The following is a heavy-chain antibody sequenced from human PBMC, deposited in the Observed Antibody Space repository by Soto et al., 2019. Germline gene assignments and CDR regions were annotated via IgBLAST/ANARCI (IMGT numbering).Heavy chain of an antibody. Sequence: GASVKVSCKASGYTFTSYYMHWVRQAPGQGLEWMGIINPSGGSTSYAQKFQGRVTMTRDTSTSTVYMELSSLRSEDTAVYYCARDYPRGYCSGGSCFGYYYYYFDMDVWGKGTTVTVSS. V-gene: IGHV1-46*01. CDR3: ARDYPRGYCSGGSCFGYYYYYFDMDV. CDR2: INPSGGST. D-gene: IGHD2-15*01. J-gene: IGHJ6*03. CDR1: GYTFTSYY.